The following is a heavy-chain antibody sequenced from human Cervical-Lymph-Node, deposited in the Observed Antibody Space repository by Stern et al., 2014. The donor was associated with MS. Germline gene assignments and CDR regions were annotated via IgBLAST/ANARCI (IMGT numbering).Heavy chain of an antibody. D-gene: IGHD3-9*01. V-gene: IGHV1-18*01. Sequence: MQLVESGAEVKKPGASVRVSCKASGNTLTNYGISWVRQAPGQGFEWMGWISGYTDTTNYAQKFQGRVTMTTDTSTNTAYMELRSLRSDDTAVYYCAGVLRYFDWLYAMDVWGQGTTVTVSS. CDR3: AGVLRYFDWLYAMDV. J-gene: IGHJ6*02. CDR1: GNTLTNYG. CDR2: ISGYTDTT.